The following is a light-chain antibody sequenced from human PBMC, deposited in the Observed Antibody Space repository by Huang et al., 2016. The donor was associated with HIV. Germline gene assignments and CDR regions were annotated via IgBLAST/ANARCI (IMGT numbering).Light chain of an antibody. V-gene: IGKV1-12*01. Sequence: DIKMTQSPSSVSASIGDRVSFTCRASQDVNKWLAWYQQKPGVAPKLLVYASSTLQSGAPSRFRGSGSETHFTLTINNLQAEGFATYFCQQTVTFPLTFGGGTKVELK. J-gene: IGKJ4*02. CDR2: ASS. CDR3: QQTVTFPLT. CDR1: QDVNKW.